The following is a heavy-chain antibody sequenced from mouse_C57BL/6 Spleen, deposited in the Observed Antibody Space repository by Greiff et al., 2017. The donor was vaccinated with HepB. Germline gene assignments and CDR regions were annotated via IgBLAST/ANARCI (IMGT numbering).Heavy chain of an antibody. CDR2: IYPGDGDT. D-gene: IGHD3-3*01. J-gene: IGHJ2*01. V-gene: IGHV1-82*01. Sequence: VQLQQSGPELVKPGASVKISCKASGYAFSSSWMNWVKQRPGKGLEWIGRIYPGDGDTNYNGKFKGKATLTADKSSSTAYMQLSSLTSEDSAVYFCALGGHFDYWGQGTTLTVSS. CDR3: ALGGHFDY. CDR1: GYAFSSSW.